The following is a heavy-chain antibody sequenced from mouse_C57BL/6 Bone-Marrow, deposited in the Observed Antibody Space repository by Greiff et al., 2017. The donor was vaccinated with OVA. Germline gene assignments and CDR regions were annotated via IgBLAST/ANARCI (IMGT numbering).Heavy chain of an antibody. CDR1: GYTFTSYW. CDR3: ARDGSSSYYFDY. Sequence: VQLQQPGAELVRPGTSVKLSCKASGYTFTSYWMHWVKQRPGQGLEWIGVIDPSDSYTNYNQKFKGKATLTVDTSSSTAYMQLSSLTSEDSAVYYCARDGSSSYYFDYWGQGTTLTVSS. V-gene: IGHV1-59*01. J-gene: IGHJ2*01. CDR2: IDPSDSYT. D-gene: IGHD1-1*01.